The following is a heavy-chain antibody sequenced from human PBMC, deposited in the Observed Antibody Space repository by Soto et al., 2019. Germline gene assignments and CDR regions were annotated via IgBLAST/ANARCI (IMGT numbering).Heavy chain of an antibody. CDR3: TRDQPEMAFDY. V-gene: IGHV3-30-3*01. CDR1: GFPFSNYA. Sequence: QVQLVESGGGVVQPGRSLRLSCAASGFPFSNYAMHWVRQAPGKGLEWVAVISYDGSNKYYADSVKGRFTISRDNSRNTLYQQMSRLTAEDTAVYYCTRDQPEMAFDYWGQGTLVTVSS. J-gene: IGHJ4*02. CDR2: ISYDGSNK.